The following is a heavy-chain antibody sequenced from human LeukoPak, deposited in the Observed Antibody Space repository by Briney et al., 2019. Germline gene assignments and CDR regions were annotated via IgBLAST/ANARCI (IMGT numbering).Heavy chain of an antibody. CDR2: IYSGGST. Sequence: GVSLRLFCAASGLSVSNKYMGWVRQARGKGLEWASVIYSGGSTYYADSVRGRFTISRDNSNNALYLQMNTLRVDDTAVYYCATRPDGSDHPYFDYWGQGTLVTVSS. J-gene: IGHJ4*02. D-gene: IGHD5-12*01. CDR3: ATRPDGSDHPYFDY. V-gene: IGHV3-66*01. CDR1: GLSVSNKY.